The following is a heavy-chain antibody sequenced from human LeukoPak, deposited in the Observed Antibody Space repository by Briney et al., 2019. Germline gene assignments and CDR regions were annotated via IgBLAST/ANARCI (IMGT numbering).Heavy chain of an antibody. CDR2: IKQDGSEK. CDR3: ARDRGY. J-gene: IGHJ4*02. CDR1: GFTFDDYG. V-gene: IGHV3-7*01. Sequence: GGSLRLSCAASGFTFDDYGMSWVRQAPGKGLEWVANIKQDGSEKYYVDSVKGRFTISRDNAKNSLYLQMNSLRAEDTAVYYCARDRGYWGQGTLVTVSS.